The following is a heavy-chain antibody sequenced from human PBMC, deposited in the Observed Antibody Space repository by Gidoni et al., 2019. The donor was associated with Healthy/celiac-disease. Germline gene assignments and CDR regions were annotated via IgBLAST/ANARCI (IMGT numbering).Heavy chain of an antibody. CDR3: ARIGNYVHLRGALPDI. CDR2: INHSGST. D-gene: IGHD1-7*01. V-gene: IGHV4-34*01. Sequence: QVQLQQWGAGLLKAAETLSLTCAVYGGSFSGYYWSWLRQPPGKGLEWIGEINHSGSTNYTPSLKSRVTISVDTSKNQFSLKLSSVTAADTTVYYCARIGNYVHLRGALPDIGGQGTMVTVSS. J-gene: IGHJ3*02. CDR1: GGSFSGYY.